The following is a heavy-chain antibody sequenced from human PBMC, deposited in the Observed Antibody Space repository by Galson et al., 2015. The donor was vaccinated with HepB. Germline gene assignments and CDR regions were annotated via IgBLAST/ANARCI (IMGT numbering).Heavy chain of an antibody. CDR3: ARAGNSGYYYLGYWYFDL. Sequence: SLRLSCAASGFTFSSYWMSWVRQAPGKGLEWVANIKQEGSEKSYVDSVKGRFSISSDNAKNSLYLQMKSLRVEDTAVYFCARAGNSGYYYLGYWYFDLWGRGTLSLSPQ. J-gene: IGHJ2*01. V-gene: IGHV3-7*03. CDR2: IKQEGSEK. D-gene: IGHD3-22*01. CDR1: GFTFSSYW.